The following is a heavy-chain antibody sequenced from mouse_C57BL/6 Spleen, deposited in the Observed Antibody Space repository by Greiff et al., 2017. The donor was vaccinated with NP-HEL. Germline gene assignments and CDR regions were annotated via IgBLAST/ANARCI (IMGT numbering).Heavy chain of an antibody. D-gene: IGHD2-1*01. J-gene: IGHJ3*01. CDR2: IDPETGGT. CDR3: TRGDGNYLWFAY. Sequence: VQLQQSGAELVRPGASVTLSCKASGYTFTDYEMHWVKQTPVHGLEWIGAIDPETGGTAYNQKFKGKAILTADKSSSTAYMELRSLTSEDSAVYYCTRGDGNYLWFAYWGQGTLVTVSA. V-gene: IGHV1-15*01. CDR1: GYTFTDYE.